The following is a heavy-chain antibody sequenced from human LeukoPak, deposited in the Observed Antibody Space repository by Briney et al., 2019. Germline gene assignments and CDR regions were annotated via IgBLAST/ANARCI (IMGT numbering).Heavy chain of an antibody. Sequence: GGSLRLSCAASGFTFSSYEMNWVRQAPGKGLEWVSYISSSGSTIYYADSVKGRFTISRDNAKNSLYLQMNSLRAEDTAVYYCARESTYYAVNYWGQGTLVTVPS. CDR2: ISSSGSTI. V-gene: IGHV3-48*03. CDR3: ARESTYYAVNY. J-gene: IGHJ4*02. D-gene: IGHD2/OR15-2a*01. CDR1: GFTFSSYE.